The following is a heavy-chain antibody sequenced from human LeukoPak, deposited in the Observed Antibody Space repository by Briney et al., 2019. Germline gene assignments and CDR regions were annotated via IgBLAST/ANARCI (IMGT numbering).Heavy chain of an antibody. D-gene: IGHD1-26*01. Sequence: GGSLRLSCAASGFTFSSYSMNWVRQAPGKGLEWVGRTRNEANIYTTKYAASVKGRFTISRDDSKNSLYLQMDSLKTEDTAVYYCASPVGATTVRAFDIWGQGTMVTVSS. V-gene: IGHV3-72*01. J-gene: IGHJ3*02. CDR3: ASPVGATTVRAFDI. CDR1: GFTFSSYS. CDR2: TRNEANIYTT.